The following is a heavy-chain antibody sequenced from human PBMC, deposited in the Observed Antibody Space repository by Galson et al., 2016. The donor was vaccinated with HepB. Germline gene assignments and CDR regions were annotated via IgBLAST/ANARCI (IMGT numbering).Heavy chain of an antibody. Sequence: SLRLSCAASGFRFDYIGMGWLRQAPGKGLEWVSGLNWSGDTTGYADSVKGRFTISRDNAKNSLFLQMNSLRAEDTAFYYCARGGAAPGQWLDNWFDPWGQGTLVSVSS. D-gene: IGHD6-19*01. J-gene: IGHJ5*02. CDR2: LNWSGDTT. CDR1: GFRFDYIG. V-gene: IGHV3-20*04. CDR3: ARGGAAPGQWLDNWFDP.